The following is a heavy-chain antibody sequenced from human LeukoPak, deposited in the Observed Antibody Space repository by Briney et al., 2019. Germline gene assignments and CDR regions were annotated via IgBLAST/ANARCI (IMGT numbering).Heavy chain of an antibody. CDR1: GLTVSSNY. CDR2: IYSGGST. D-gene: IGHD5-24*01. CDR3: ARTFVSGDGYKVGYFDY. V-gene: IGHV3-53*01. J-gene: IGHJ4*02. Sequence: GGSLRLSCGASGLTVSSNYMSWVRQAPGKGLEWVSLIYSGGSTYYADSVKGRFTISRDNSKNMLYLQMNSPSAEDTAVYYCARTFVSGDGYKVGYFDYWGQGTLVTVSS.